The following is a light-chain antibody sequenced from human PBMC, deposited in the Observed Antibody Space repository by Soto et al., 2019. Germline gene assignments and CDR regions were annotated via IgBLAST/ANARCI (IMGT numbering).Light chain of an antibody. J-gene: IGKJ4*01. CDR1: QSISSY. Sequence: DIQMTQSPSSLSASVGDRVTITCRARQSISSYLNWYQQKPGKAPKLLLYAASSLQSGVPSRFSGSESGTDFTLTISSLQPEDVATYYCQQSYSTPPTFGGGTKVEIK. CDR3: QQSYSTPPT. CDR2: AAS. V-gene: IGKV1-39*01.